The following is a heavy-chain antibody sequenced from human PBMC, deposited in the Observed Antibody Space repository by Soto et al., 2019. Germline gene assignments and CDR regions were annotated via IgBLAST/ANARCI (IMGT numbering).Heavy chain of an antibody. Sequence: ASVKVSCKASGYTFTGYYMHWVRQAPGQGLEWMGWINPNSGGTNYAQKFQGWVTMTRDTSISTAYMELSRLRSDDTAVYYCARVGHYGSGSLLSGMDVWGQGTTVTVSS. CDR3: ARVGHYGSGSLLSGMDV. V-gene: IGHV1-2*04. CDR2: INPNSGGT. CDR1: GYTFTGYY. D-gene: IGHD3-10*01. J-gene: IGHJ6*02.